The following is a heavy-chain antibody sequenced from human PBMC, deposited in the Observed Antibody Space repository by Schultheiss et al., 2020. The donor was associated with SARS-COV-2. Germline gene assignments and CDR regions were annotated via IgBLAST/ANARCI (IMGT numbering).Heavy chain of an antibody. CDR3: ARVGGGYFDY. Sequence: SETLSLTCTVSGGSISSSSYYWGWIRQPPGKGLEWIGSIYYSGSTYYNTSLKSRVTISVDTSKNQFSLKLSSVTAADTAVYYCARVGGGYFDYWGQGTLVTVSS. V-gene: IGHV4-39*07. CDR1: GGSISSSSYY. D-gene: IGHD3-10*01. J-gene: IGHJ4*02. CDR2: IYYSGST.